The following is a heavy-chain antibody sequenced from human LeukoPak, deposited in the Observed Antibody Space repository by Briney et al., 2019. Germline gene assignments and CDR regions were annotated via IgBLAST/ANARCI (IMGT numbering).Heavy chain of an antibody. Sequence: ASVKVSCKASGYTFTSYDINWVRQATGQGLEWMGWMNPNSGNTGYAQKFQGRVTMTRNTSISTAYMELNSLISEDTAVYFCARRTAAAGTTLGYWGQGTLVVVSS. V-gene: IGHV1-8*01. CDR2: MNPNSGNT. CDR3: ARRTAAAGTTLGY. CDR1: GYTFTSYD. J-gene: IGHJ4*02. D-gene: IGHD6-13*01.